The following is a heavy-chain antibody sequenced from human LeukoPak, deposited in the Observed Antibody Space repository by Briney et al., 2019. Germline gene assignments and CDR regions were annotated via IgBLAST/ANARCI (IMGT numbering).Heavy chain of an antibody. V-gene: IGHV4-34*01. J-gene: IGHJ6*02. CDR1: GGSFSGYY. CDR2: INHSGST. D-gene: IGHD6-13*01. CDR3: AGGAAAAGTCYGMDV. Sequence: SETLSLTCAVYGGSFSGYYWSWIRQPPGKGLEWIGEINHSGSTNYNPSLKSRVTISVDTSKNQFSLKLSAVTAADTAVYYCAGGAAAAGTCYGMDVWGQGTTVTVSS.